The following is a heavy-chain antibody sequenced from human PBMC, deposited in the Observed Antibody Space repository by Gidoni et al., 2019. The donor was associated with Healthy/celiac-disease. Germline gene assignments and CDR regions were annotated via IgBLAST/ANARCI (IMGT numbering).Heavy chain of an antibody. D-gene: IGHD3-3*01. CDR2: IWYDGSNK. V-gene: IGHV3-33*01. J-gene: IGHJ6*02. CDR1: GFTFSSYG. Sequence: QVQLVESGGGVVQPGRSLRLSCAASGFTFSSYGMHWVRQAPGKGLEWVAVIWYDGSNKYYADSVKGRFTISRDNSKNTLYLQMNSLRAEDTAVYYCAREGWYDFWSGYSPYYYGMDVWGQGTTVTVSS. CDR3: AREGWYDFWSGYSPYYYGMDV.